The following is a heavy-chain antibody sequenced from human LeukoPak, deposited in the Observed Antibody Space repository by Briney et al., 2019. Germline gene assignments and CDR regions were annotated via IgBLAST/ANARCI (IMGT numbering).Heavy chain of an antibody. CDR2: ISGSGGST. CDR1: GFTFSSYA. J-gene: IGHJ5*02. CDR3: AKGEGPYSPFDP. Sequence: GSLRLSCAASGFTFSSYAISWVRQAPGKGLEWVSAISGSGGSTYYADSVKGRFTISRDNSKNTLYLQMNSLRAEDTAVYYCAKGEGPYSPFDPWGQGTLVTVSS. D-gene: IGHD6-13*01. V-gene: IGHV3-23*01.